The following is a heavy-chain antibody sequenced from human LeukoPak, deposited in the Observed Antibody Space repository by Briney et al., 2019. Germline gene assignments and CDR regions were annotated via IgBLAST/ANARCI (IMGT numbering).Heavy chain of an antibody. CDR3: ARETRGTVGSY. V-gene: IGHV3-7*05. Sequence: PGGSLRLSCTASLSTLSTHWMTWFRQTPGKGLGGVASLRQDGGDKYYVDSVKGRFTISRDNAANSLYLQMNSLRAEDTAVYYCARETRGTVGSYWGQGTLVTVSS. J-gene: IGHJ4*02. D-gene: IGHD1-26*01. CDR1: LSTLSTHW. CDR2: LRQDGGDK.